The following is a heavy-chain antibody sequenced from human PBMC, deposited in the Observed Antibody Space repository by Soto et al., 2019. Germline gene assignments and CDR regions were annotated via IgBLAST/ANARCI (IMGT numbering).Heavy chain of an antibody. Sequence: QVQLVQSGAEVKKPGASVKVSCKASGYTFTSYDINWVRQATGQGLEWMGWMNPNSGNTGHAQKFQGRVTMTRNTPXXTADMELSSLISEDTAVYYCARAPSITHYYYGMDVWGQGTTVTVSS. CDR2: MNPNSGNT. D-gene: IGHD3-10*01. J-gene: IGHJ6*02. CDR1: GYTFTSYD. V-gene: IGHV1-8*02. CDR3: ARAPSITHYYYGMDV.